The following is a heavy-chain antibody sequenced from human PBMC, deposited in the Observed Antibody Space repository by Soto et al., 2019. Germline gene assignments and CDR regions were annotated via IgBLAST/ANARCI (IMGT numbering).Heavy chain of an antibody. J-gene: IGHJ6*02. Sequence: PSETLSLTCAVSGGSISSGGYSWSWIRQPPGKGLEWVGYIYHSGSTYYNPSLKSRVTISVDRSKNQFSLKLSSVTAADTAVYYFARVASYYYYGMDVWGQGTTVTVS. CDR2: IYHSGST. V-gene: IGHV4-30-2*01. CDR3: ARVASYYYYGMDV. CDR1: GGSISSGGYS.